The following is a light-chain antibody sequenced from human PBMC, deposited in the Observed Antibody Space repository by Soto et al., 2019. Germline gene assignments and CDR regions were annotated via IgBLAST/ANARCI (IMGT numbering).Light chain of an antibody. CDR3: QQYYSTLPYT. V-gene: IGKV4-1*01. Sequence: DIVMTQSPDSLAVSLGERATINCKSSQSILYRSNNKNYLAWYRQKPGQPPKLLIYWASIRESGVPDRISGSGSGTDFTLNISSLQAEDVAVYYCQQYYSTLPYTFGQGTKLEIK. CDR1: QSILYRSNNKNY. CDR2: WAS. J-gene: IGKJ2*01.